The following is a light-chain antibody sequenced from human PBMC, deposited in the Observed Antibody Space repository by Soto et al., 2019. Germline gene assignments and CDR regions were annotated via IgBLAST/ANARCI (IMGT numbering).Light chain of an antibody. CDR1: QSVSRY. CDR2: GAS. J-gene: IGKJ1*01. V-gene: IGKV3-20*01. CDR3: HQYGSSPWT. Sequence: EIVLTQSPGTLSLSPGERATLSCRASQSVSRYLAWYQQRPGQAPRLLIYGASSRATGIPDRFSGSASGTDFTLTISRLEPEDFAVYYCHQYGSSPWTLGQGTKVEIK.